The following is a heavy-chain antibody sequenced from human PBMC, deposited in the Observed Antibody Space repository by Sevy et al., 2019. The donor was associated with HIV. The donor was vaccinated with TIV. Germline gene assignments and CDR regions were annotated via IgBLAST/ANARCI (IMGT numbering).Heavy chain of an antibody. CDR3: ARGAYYYDSRGYLWRGGDDALSI. J-gene: IGHJ3*02. D-gene: IGHD3-22*01. Sequence: GGSLRLSCVASGFTFSAYWMSWVRQAPGKGLEWVANIKQDEGEKYYVGSVKGRFTISGDNAKNSLYLQMKSLRAEDTAVYFCARGAYYYDSRGYLWRGGDDALSIWGQGIMVTVSS. V-gene: IGHV3-7*02. CDR1: GFTFSAYW. CDR2: IKQDEGEK.